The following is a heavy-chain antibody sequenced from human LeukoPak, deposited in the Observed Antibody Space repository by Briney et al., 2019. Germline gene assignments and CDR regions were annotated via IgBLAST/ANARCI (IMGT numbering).Heavy chain of an antibody. V-gene: IGHV4-30-2*01. CDR3: ARVGPGAFDY. Sequence: SETLSLTCTVSGGSISSGGYYWSWIRQPPGKGLEWIGYIYHSGSTYYNPSLKSRVTISVDRSKNQFSLKLSSVTAADTAVYYRARVGPGAFDYWGQGTLVTVSS. CDR1: GGSISSGGYY. D-gene: IGHD1-26*01. CDR2: IYHSGST. J-gene: IGHJ4*02.